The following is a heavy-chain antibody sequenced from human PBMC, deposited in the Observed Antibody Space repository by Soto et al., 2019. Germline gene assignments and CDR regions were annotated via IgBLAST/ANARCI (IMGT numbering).Heavy chain of an antibody. D-gene: IGHD6-19*01. CDR1: GGSIISGGSS. V-gene: IGHV4-30-2*01. CDR3: ARAGDSSGPVAXGY. CDR2: IYHSGST. J-gene: IGHJ4*02. Sequence: SETLSLTCAVSGGSIISGGSSWSWIRQPPGKGLEWIGYIYHSGSTYYNPSLKSRVTISVDRSKNQFSLKLSSVTAADTAVYYCARAGDSSGPVAXGYWGQGTLVTVS.